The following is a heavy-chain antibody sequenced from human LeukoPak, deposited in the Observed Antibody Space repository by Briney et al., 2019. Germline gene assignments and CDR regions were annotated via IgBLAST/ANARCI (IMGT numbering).Heavy chain of an antibody. CDR2: ISGSGGST. CDR1: GGSISSGAYF. D-gene: IGHD2-15*01. Sequence: PSETLSLTCTVFGGSISSGAYFWGWIRQPPGKGLEWVSAISGSGGSTYYADSVKGRFTISRDNSKNTLYLQMNSLRAEDTAVYYCAVAKRGWWYIDYWGQGTLVTVSS. V-gene: IGHV3-23*01. J-gene: IGHJ4*02. CDR3: AVAKRGWWYIDY.